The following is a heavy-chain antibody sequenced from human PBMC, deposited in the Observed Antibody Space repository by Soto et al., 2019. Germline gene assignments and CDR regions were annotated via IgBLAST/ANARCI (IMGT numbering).Heavy chain of an antibody. D-gene: IGHD1-20*01. Sequence: GGSLRLSCAASGFTFSSYGMHWVRQAPGKGLEWVAVIWYDGSNKYYADSVKGRFTISRDNSKNTLYLQMNSLRAEDTAVYYCARGPDWDNQGGAFDIWGQGTMVTVSS. J-gene: IGHJ3*02. CDR1: GFTFSSYG. CDR2: IWYDGSNK. V-gene: IGHV3-33*01. CDR3: ARGPDWDNQGGAFDI.